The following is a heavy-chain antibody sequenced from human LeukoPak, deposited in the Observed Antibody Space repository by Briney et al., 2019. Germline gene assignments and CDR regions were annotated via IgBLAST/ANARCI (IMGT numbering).Heavy chain of an antibody. CDR2: INHSGST. CDR3: ARLPVYGDYPLFRYYYYYYMDV. D-gene: IGHD4-17*01. V-gene: IGHV4-34*01. CDR1: GGSFSGYY. Sequence: PSETLSLTCAVYGGSFSGYYWSWIRQPPGKGLEWIGEINHSGSTNYNPSLKSRVTISVDTSKNQFSLKLSSVTAADTAVYYCARLPVYGDYPLFRYYYYYYMDVWGKGTTVTISS. J-gene: IGHJ6*03.